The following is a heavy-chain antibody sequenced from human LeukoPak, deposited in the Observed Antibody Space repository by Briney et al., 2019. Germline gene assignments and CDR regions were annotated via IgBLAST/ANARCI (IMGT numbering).Heavy chain of an antibody. CDR1: GGSISSYY. J-gene: IGHJ4*02. V-gene: IGHV4-4*09. CDR2: IYTSGST. D-gene: IGHD4-23*01. CDR3: ARQGHDYGGNPRPFDY. Sequence: SETLSLTCTVSGGSISSYYWSWIRQPPGKELNGIGYIYTSGSTNYNPSLKSRVTISADTSKNQFSLKLSSVTAADTAVYYCARQGHDYGGNPRPFDYWGQGTLVTVSS.